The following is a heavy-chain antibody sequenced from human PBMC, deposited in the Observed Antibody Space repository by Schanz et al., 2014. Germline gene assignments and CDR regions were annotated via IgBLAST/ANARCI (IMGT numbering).Heavy chain of an antibody. CDR1: GFTFSSYG. V-gene: IGHV3-33*01. Sequence: QVQLAESGGGVVQPGRSLRLSCAASGFTFSSYGMHWVRQAPGKGLEWVAIIWYDGSNKYYADSVKGRFTISRDNSKNTLFLQMSSLRAEDTAVYYCARGDPVAGLDYWGRGALVAVSS. CDR2: IWYDGSNK. J-gene: IGHJ4*01. CDR3: ARGDPVAGLDY.